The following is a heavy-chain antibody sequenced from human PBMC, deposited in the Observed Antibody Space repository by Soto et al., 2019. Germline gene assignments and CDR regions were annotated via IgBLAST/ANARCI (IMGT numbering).Heavy chain of an antibody. CDR1: GFTFSSYA. D-gene: IGHD2-15*01. CDR3: AKGGGIVVVVAAVRDYYYMDV. J-gene: IGHJ6*03. Sequence: GGSLRLSCAASGFTFSSYAMSRVRQAPGEGLEWVSAISGSGGSTYYADSVKGRFTISRDNSKNTLYLQMNSLRAEDTAVYYCAKGGGIVVVVAAVRDYYYMDVWGKGTTVTVSS. V-gene: IGHV3-23*01. CDR2: ISGSGGST.